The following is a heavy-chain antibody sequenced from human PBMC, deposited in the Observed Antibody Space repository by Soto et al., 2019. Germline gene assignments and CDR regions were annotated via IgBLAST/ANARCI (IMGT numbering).Heavy chain of an antibody. CDR3: ARAEGELLWLMDV. CDR2: IWYDGSNK. J-gene: IGHJ6*04. V-gene: IGHV3-33*01. D-gene: IGHD3-10*01. CDR1: GFTFSSYG. Sequence: GGSLRLSCAASGFTFSSYGMHWVRQAPGKGLEWVAVIWYDGSNKYYADSVKGRFTISRDNSKNTLYLQMNSLRAEDTAVYYCARAEGELLWLMDVWGKGTTVTVSS.